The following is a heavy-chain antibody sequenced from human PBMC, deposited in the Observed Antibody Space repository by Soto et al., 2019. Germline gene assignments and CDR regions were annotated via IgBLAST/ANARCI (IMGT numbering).Heavy chain of an antibody. CDR2: IWYDGSNK. V-gene: IGHV3-33*01. CDR1: GFTFSSYG. D-gene: IGHD3-9*01. CDR3: ARGPGASYDILTGYSYYYRMDI. Sequence: PGGSLRLSCAASGFTFSSYGMHWVRQAPGKGLEWVAVIWYDGSNKYYADSVKGRFTISRDNSKNTLYLQMNSLRAEDTAVYYCARGPGASYDILTGYSYYYRMDIWGQGTTVTVSS. J-gene: IGHJ6*02.